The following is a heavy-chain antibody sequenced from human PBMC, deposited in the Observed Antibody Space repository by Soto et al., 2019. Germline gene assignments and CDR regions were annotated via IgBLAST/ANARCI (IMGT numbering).Heavy chain of an antibody. V-gene: IGHV4-30-2*01. CDR1: GGSISSGGYS. CDR2: IYHSGST. D-gene: IGHD1-1*01. Sequence: QLQLQESGSGLVRPSQTLSLTCAVSGGSISSGGYSWNWIRQPPGKGLEWIGYIYHSGSTLYNPSLTSRVTISVDKAKIQFSLKLSSVTAADTAVYYCARDQLEGNWFDPWGQGTLVSVSS. CDR3: ARDQLEGNWFDP. J-gene: IGHJ5*02.